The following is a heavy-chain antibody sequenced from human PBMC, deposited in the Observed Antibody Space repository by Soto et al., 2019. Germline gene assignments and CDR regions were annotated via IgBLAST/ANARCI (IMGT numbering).Heavy chain of an antibody. CDR3: ARDEEARPYFYGMDV. D-gene: IGHD6-6*01. V-gene: IGHV3-21*01. Sequence: GGSKRVSCTAAGFTFRSYGMNWVRQDTGKGLEWVSSISGSGSSYIYYADSVKGRFIISRDNAKNSLYLQMNSLRAEDTALYYCARDEEARPYFYGMDVWGQGTTVTVSS. CDR2: ISGSGSSYI. CDR1: GFTFRSYG. J-gene: IGHJ6*02.